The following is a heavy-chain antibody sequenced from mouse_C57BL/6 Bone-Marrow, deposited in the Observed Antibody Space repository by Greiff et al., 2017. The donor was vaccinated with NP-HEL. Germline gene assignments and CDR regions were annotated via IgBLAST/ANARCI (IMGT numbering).Heavy chain of an antibody. V-gene: IGHV1-82*01. Sequence: VQLQQSGPELVKPGASVKISCKASGYAFSSSWMNWVKQRPGKGLEWIGRIYPGDGDTNYNGKFKGKATLTADKSSSTAYMQLSSLTSEDSAVYFCARGLLRRAYWGQGTLVTVSA. J-gene: IGHJ3*01. D-gene: IGHD1-1*01. CDR1: GYAFSSSW. CDR3: ARGLLRRAY. CDR2: IYPGDGDT.